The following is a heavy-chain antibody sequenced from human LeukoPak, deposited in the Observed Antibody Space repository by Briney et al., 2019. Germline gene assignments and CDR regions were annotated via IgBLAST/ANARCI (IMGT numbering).Heavy chain of an antibody. V-gene: IGHV1-18*01. Sequence: ASVKVSCKASGYTFTSYGISWVRQAPGQGLEWMGWISAYNGNTNYAQKLQGRVTMTTDTSTSTAYMELRSLRSDDTAVYYCASSKETDDYGDYEDAFDIWGQGTMVTVSS. J-gene: IGHJ3*02. D-gene: IGHD4-17*01. CDR2: ISAYNGNT. CDR3: ASSKETDDYGDYEDAFDI. CDR1: GYTFTSYG.